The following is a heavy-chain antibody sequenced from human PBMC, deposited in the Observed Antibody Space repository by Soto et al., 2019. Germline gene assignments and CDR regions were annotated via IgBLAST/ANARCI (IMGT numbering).Heavy chain of an antibody. CDR2: IYYSGST. CDR3: ASTHCSSTSCYKVAAAGHGWFDP. J-gene: IGHJ5*02. V-gene: IGHV4-59*01. CDR1: GGSISRYY. D-gene: IGHD2-2*02. Sequence: PSETLSLTCTVSGGSISRYYWSWIRQPPGRGLEWIGYIYYSGSTNYNPSLKSRVTISVDTSKNQFSLKLSSVTAADTAVYYCASTHCSSTSCYKVAAAGHGWFDPWGQGTLVTVSS.